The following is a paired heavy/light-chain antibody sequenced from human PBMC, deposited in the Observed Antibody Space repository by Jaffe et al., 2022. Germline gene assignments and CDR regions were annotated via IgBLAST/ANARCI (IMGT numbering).Heavy chain of an antibody. D-gene: IGHD3-3*01. CDR3: ARQIGPYTIFGVVITLDAFDI. V-gene: IGHV4-39*01. CDR1: GGSISSSSYY. Sequence: QLQLQESGPGLVKPSETLSLTCTVSGGSISSSSYYWGWIRQPPGKGLEWIGSIYYSGSTYYNPSLKSRVTISVDTSKNQFSLKLSSVTAADTAVYYCARQIGPYTIFGVVITLDAFDIWGQGTMVTVSS. CDR2: IYYSGST. J-gene: IGHJ3*02.
Light chain of an antibody. Sequence: QSVLTQPPSASGTPGQRVTISCSGSSSNIGSNYVYWYQQLPGTAPKLLIYRNNQRPSGVPDRFSGSKSGTSASLAISGLRSEDEADYYCAAWDDSRVVFGGGTKLTVL. CDR1: SSNIGSNY. CDR3: AAWDDSRVV. CDR2: RNN. V-gene: IGLV1-47*01. J-gene: IGLJ2*01.